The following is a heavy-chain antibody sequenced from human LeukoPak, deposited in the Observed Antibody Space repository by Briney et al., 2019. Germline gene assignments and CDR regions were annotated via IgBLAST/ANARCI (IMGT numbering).Heavy chain of an antibody. CDR1: GGFFSGYY. V-gene: IGHV4-34*01. D-gene: IGHD3-16*01. CDR3: ARLITFGGVIIRAYYFDY. J-gene: IGHJ4*02. CDR2: INHSGST. Sequence: SETLSLTCAVYGGFFSGYYWSWIRQPPGKGLEWIGEINHSGSTNYNPSLKSRVTISVDTSKNQFSLKLSSVTAADTAVYYCARLITFGGVIIRAYYFDYWGQGTLVTVSS.